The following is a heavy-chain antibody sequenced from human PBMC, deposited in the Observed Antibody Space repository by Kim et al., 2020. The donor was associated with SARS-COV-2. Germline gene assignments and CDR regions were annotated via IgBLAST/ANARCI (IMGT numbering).Heavy chain of an antibody. CDR2: ISSSSSYI. CDR3: ASFYAAAAGTGGYYYYGMDV. J-gene: IGHJ6*02. CDR1: GFTFSSYS. V-gene: IGHV3-21*01. Sequence: GGPLRLSCAASGFTFSSYSMNWVRQAPGKGLEWVSSISSSSSYIYYADSVKGRFTISRDNAKNSLYLQMNSLRAEDTAVYYCASFYAAAAGTGGYYYYGMDVWGQGTTVTFSS. D-gene: IGHD6-13*01.